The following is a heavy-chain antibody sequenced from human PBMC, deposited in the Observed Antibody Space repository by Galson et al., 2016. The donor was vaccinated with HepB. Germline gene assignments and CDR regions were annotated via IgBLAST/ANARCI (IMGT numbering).Heavy chain of an antibody. Sequence: SLRLSCAVSGITFRSYTMNWVRQAPGKGLEWVSSIRGGSSYIYYADSGKGRFTISRDNAKNSLYLQMNSLRAEDTAVYYCASRHSGWYYFDYWGQGTLVTVSS. CDR1: GITFRSYT. CDR2: IRGGSSYI. CDR3: ASRHSGWYYFDY. J-gene: IGHJ4*02. D-gene: IGHD6-19*01. V-gene: IGHV3-21*01.